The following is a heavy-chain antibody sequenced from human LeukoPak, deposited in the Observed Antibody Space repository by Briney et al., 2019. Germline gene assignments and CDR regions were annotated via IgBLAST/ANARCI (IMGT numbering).Heavy chain of an antibody. CDR1: GYTFTNNY. Sequence: GSVKVSCNASGYTFTNNYMHWVRQAPGQGLEWMGIINPSGGSTSHAQKFQGRVTMTRDTSTSTVYMELSSLRSEDTAVYYCARDPKGSGSHFYFDYWGQGTLVTVSS. V-gene: IGHV1-46*01. CDR3: ARDPKGSGSHFYFDY. J-gene: IGHJ4*02. D-gene: IGHD1-26*01. CDR2: INPSGGST.